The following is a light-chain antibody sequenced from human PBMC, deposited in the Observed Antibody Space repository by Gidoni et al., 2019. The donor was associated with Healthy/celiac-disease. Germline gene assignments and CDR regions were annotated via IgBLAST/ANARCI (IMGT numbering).Light chain of an antibody. V-gene: IGKV3-20*01. Sequence: EIVLTQSPGTLSLSPGKRATLSCRASQSVSSSYLAWYQQKPGQAPRLLIYGASSRATGIPDRFSGSGSGTDFTLTISRLEPEDFAVYYCQQYGNSPPWTFXQXTKVEIK. CDR2: GAS. CDR3: QQYGNSPPWT. J-gene: IGKJ1*01. CDR1: QSVSSSY.